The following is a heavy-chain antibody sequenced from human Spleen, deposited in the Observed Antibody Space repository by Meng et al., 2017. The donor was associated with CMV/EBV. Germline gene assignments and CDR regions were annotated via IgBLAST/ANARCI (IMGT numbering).Heavy chain of an antibody. V-gene: IGHV1-2*02. CDR3: AKELAASVGRAFVDYYYGMDV. Sequence: ASVKVSCKASGYSFTDYYMHWVRQAPGQGLEWMGWINPNSGGTNSAEKFHGRVTMTTDTSITTVYMELSRLRSDDTAVYYCAKELAASVGRAFVDYYYGMDVWGQGTTVTVSS. CDR1: GYSFTDYY. CDR2: INPNSGGT. D-gene: IGHD6-13*01. J-gene: IGHJ6*02.